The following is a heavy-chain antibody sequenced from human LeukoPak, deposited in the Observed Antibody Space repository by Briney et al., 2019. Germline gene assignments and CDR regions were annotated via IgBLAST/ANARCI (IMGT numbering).Heavy chain of an antibody. V-gene: IGHV3-48*04. CDR3: ARAGGWSSGSYYKVY. CDR1: GFTFSSYS. J-gene: IGHJ4*02. D-gene: IGHD3-10*01. Sequence: GGSLRLSCAASGFTFSSYSMNWVRQAPGKGLEWVSYISSSSSNIFYADSVKGRFTISRDNAKNSLYLQMNSLRAEDTAVYYCARAGGWSSGSYYKVYWGQGALVTVSS. CDR2: ISSSSSNI.